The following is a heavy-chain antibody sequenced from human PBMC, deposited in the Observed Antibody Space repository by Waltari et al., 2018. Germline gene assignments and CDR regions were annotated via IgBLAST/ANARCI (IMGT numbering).Heavy chain of an antibody. Sequence: EVQLVESGGGLVKPGGSLRLSCAASGFTFSSYSMNWVRQAPGKGLEWVSSMSSSSSYIYYADSVKGRFTISRDNAKNSLYLQMNSLRAEDTAVYYCARHGNDAFDIWGQGTMVTVSS. V-gene: IGHV3-21*01. J-gene: IGHJ3*02. CDR3: ARHGNDAFDI. CDR2: MSSSSSYI. CDR1: GFTFSSYS.